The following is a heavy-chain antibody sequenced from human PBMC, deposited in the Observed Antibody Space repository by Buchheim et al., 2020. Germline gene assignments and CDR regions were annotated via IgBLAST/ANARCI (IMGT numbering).Heavy chain of an antibody. D-gene: IGHD2-15*01. V-gene: IGHV4-30-4*01. CDR3: ARRSAPARVVAVNPWFDP. CDR2: IYYSGST. Sequence: QVQLQESGPGLVKPSQTLSLTCTVSGGSISSGDYYWSWIRQPPGKGLEWIGYIYYSGSTYYTPSLKSRVTISVDTSKNQFSLKLSSVTAADTAVYYCARRSAPARVVAVNPWFDPWGQGTL. CDR1: GGSISSGDYY. J-gene: IGHJ5*02.